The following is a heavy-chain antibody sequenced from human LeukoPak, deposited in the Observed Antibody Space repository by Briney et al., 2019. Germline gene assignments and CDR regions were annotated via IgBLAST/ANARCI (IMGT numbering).Heavy chain of an antibody. Sequence: PSETLSLTCTVSGGSISSYYWSWIRQPPGKGLEWIGYIYYSGSTNYNPSLKSRVTISVDTSKNQFSLKLSSVTAADTAVYYCARGIAARPDHYYYYYMDVWGKGTTVTVSS. D-gene: IGHD6-6*01. CDR3: ARGIAARPDHYYYYYMDV. CDR1: GGSISSYY. J-gene: IGHJ6*03. CDR2: IYYSGST. V-gene: IGHV4-59*01.